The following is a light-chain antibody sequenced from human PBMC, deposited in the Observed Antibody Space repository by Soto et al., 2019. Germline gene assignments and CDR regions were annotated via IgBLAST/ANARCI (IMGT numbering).Light chain of an antibody. V-gene: IGKV3-15*01. CDR2: ATS. CDR1: QSVGSN. Sequence: EIVVTQSPATLSVSPGERATLSCRASQSVGSNFAWYQQKPGQAPRLLIFATSTRATGVPARFSGSGSGKEFTITISSLQSEDFAVYYCQQYGDWPLTFGGGAKVEIE. J-gene: IGKJ4*01. CDR3: QQYGDWPLT.